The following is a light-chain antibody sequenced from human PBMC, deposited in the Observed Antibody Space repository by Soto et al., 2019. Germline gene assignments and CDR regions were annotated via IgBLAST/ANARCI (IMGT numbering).Light chain of an antibody. Sequence: DIQMTHSPSTLSASVGDRVTITFRASQSISSWLAWYQQKPGKAPKLLIYDASSLESGVPSRFSGSGYGTEFTLTISSLQPDDFATYYCQQLNSYPITFGQGTRLEIK. CDR2: DAS. J-gene: IGKJ5*01. V-gene: IGKV1-5*01. CDR3: QQLNSYPIT. CDR1: QSISSW.